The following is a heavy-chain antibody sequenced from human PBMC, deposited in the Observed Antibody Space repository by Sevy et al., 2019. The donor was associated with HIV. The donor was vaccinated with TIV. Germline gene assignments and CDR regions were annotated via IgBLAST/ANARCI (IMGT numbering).Heavy chain of an antibody. J-gene: IGHJ3*02. CDR2: ISGSGGST. CDR3: ANGYYYDSSGYYYGSAFDI. CDR1: GFTFSSYA. V-gene: IGHV3-23*01. D-gene: IGHD3-22*01. Sequence: GGSLRLSCAASGFTFSSYAMSWVRQAPGKGLEWVSAISGSGGSTYYADSVKGRFTISRDNSKNTLYLQMNSLRAEDTAVYYCANGYYYDSSGYYYGSAFDIWGQGTMATVSS.